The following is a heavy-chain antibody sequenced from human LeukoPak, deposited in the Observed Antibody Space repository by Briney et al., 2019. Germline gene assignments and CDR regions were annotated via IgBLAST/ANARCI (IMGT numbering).Heavy chain of an antibody. V-gene: IGHV3-21*01. J-gene: IGHJ4*02. CDR2: ISSSSSYI. CDR1: GFTFSSYS. D-gene: IGHD4-23*01. CDR3: ARSDYGGNSGLDY. Sequence: GGSLRLSCAASGFTFSSYSMNWVRQAPGKGLEWVSSISSSSSYIYYADSVKGRFTISRDNAKNSMYLQMNSLRAEDTAVYYCARSDYGGNSGLDYWGQGTLVTFSS.